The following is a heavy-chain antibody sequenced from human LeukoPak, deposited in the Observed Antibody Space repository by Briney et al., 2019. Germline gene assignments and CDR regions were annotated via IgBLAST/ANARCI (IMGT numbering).Heavy chain of an antibody. J-gene: IGHJ4*02. D-gene: IGHD2-15*01. CDR3: AREFCSGGSCYEN. CDR1: GYSINSGYY. CDR2: IYHSGST. V-gene: IGHV4-38-2*02. Sequence: SETLSLTCTVSGYSINSGYYWGWIRQPPGEGLEWIAIIYHSGSTYYNPSLKSRVTISVDKSKNQFSLKLSSVTAADTAVYYCAREFCSGGSCYENWGQGTLVTVSS.